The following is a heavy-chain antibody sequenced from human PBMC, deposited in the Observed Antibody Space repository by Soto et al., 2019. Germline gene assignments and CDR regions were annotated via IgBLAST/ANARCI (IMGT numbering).Heavy chain of an antibody. Sequence: PSETLSLTCTVSGGSISSYYWSWIRQPPGKGPEWIGYIYYSGSTKYNPSLKSRVTISVDTSKNQFSLKLSSVTAADTAVYYCARDHHGDILTGYYPDYWGQGTLVTVSS. D-gene: IGHD3-9*01. CDR3: ARDHHGDILTGYYPDY. J-gene: IGHJ4*02. CDR2: IYYSGST. CDR1: GGSISSYY. V-gene: IGHV4-59*12.